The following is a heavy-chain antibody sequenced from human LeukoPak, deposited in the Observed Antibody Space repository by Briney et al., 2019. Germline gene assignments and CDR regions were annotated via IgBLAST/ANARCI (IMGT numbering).Heavy chain of an antibody. D-gene: IGHD4-17*01. J-gene: IGHJ4*02. CDR3: ARGYAYGDTGSFDY. Sequence: GGSLRLSCAASGFTFTDYYMSWIRQAPGKGLEWVSYVSYTSSSTTYADSVKGRFTISRDNAKNSLYLQMNSLKAEDTALYYCARGYAYGDTGSFDYWGQGALVTVSS. V-gene: IGHV3-11*05. CDR1: GFTFTDYY. CDR2: VSYTSSST.